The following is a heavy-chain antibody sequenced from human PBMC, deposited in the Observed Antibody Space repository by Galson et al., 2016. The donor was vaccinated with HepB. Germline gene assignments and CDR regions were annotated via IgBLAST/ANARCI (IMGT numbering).Heavy chain of an antibody. D-gene: IGHD2-15*01. V-gene: IGHV3-11*01. CDR1: GFTFGDYY. CDR2: ITTPGNTV. Sequence: SLRLSCAGSGFTFGDYYMSWIRQAPGKGLEWISYITTPGNTVYDVDSVKGRFTTSRDNAKSSLFLQMHSLRAEDTAVYYCARWRGGYFDSWGQGTLVTVSS. J-gene: IGHJ4*02. CDR3: ARWRGGYFDS.